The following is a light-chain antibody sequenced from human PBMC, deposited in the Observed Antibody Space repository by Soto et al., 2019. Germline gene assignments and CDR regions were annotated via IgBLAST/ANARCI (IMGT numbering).Light chain of an antibody. V-gene: IGKV3-20*01. CDR1: QSVSNNY. Sequence: EIMLRQSPGTLSLSPGERATLSCRASQSVSNNYLAWYQQKPGQAPRLLIYGASNRATGIPDRFSGSGSGTDFTLTISRLEPEDFAVYYCQRDGSPGTFGQGTKVDIK. J-gene: IGKJ1*01. CDR2: GAS. CDR3: QRDGSPGT.